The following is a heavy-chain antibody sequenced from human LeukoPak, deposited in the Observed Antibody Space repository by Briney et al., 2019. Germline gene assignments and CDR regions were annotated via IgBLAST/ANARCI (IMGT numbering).Heavy chain of an antibody. D-gene: IGHD3-10*01. Sequence: SETLCLTCSVSGGSINSHYWSWIRQPPGKRLEWIGYIFNTRNTNYNPSLASRVTMSVDTSRAQFFLRLSPVTAADTAIYYCASRPADTTWYGVFDYWSQGTLVTVSS. J-gene: IGHJ4*02. CDR3: ASRPADTTWYGVFDY. CDR2: IFNTRNT. V-gene: IGHV4-59*11. CDR1: GGSINSHY.